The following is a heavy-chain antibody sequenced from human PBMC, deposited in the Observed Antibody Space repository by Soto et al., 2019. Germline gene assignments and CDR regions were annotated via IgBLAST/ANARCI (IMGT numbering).Heavy chain of an antibody. D-gene: IGHD6-13*01. CDR1: GFTFSSYS. Sequence: PGGSLRLSCAASGFTFSSYSMNWVRQAPGKGLEWVSSISSSSSYIYYADSVKGRFTISRDNAKNSLYLQMNSLRAEDTAVYYCARRAGTVNYYYGMDVWGQGTTVTVSS. V-gene: IGHV3-21*01. CDR2: ISSSSSYI. J-gene: IGHJ6*02. CDR3: ARRAGTVNYYYGMDV.